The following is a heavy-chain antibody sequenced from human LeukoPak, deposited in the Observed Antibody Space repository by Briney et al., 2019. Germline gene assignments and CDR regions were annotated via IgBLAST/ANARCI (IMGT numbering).Heavy chain of an antibody. V-gene: IGHV1-18*01. D-gene: IGHD3-10*01. Sequence: ASVKVSCKASGYTFTSYGISWVRQAPGQGLEWMGWISAYNGNTNYAQKLQGRVTMTTDTSTSTAYMELSRLRSDDTAVYYCARNRETYYYGSGRNYYYYMDVWGKGTTVTISS. CDR1: GYTFTSYG. CDR2: ISAYNGNT. J-gene: IGHJ6*03. CDR3: ARNRETYYYGSGRNYYYYMDV.